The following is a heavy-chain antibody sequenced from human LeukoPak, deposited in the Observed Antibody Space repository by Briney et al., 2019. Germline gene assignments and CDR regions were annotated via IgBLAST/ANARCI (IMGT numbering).Heavy chain of an antibody. CDR1: GFTFNNYG. V-gene: IGHV3-23*01. D-gene: IGHD3-10*01. CDR2: IGGDGSGT. CDR3: AKIIDSGGIDY. Sequence: PGGSLRLSCAASGFTFNNYGMTWVRQAPGKGLQWVSSIGGDGSGTYYTDSVKGRFTISRDNSKNTLYLQMNSLRAEDTAMYHCAKIIDSGGIDYWGQGILVTVSS. J-gene: IGHJ4*02.